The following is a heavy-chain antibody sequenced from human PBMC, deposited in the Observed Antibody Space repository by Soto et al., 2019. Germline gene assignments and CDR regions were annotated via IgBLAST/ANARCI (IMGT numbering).Heavy chain of an antibody. Sequence: GGSLRLSCAGSGFTFSSYGMHWVRQAPGKGLEWVAVISYDGSDKYYGDSVKGRFTISRDDSKNTLYLQMNSLRVEDTAIYYCAKTAGYDYGWGSSGRGPWGQGTPVTVSS. V-gene: IGHV3-30*18. CDR2: ISYDGSDK. CDR3: AKTAGYDYGWGSSGRGP. D-gene: IGHD3-16*01. CDR1: GFTFSSYG. J-gene: IGHJ5*02.